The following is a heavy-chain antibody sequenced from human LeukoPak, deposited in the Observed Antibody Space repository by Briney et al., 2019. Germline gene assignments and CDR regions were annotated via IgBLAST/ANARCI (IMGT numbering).Heavy chain of an antibody. Sequence: GGSLRLSCAASGFTFSSYSMNWVRQAPGKGLEWVSSISSSSSSYIYYADSVKGRFTISRDNAKNSLYLQMNSLRAEDTAVYYCARFAWTTGGFDYWGQGTLVTVSS. J-gene: IGHJ4*02. CDR2: ISSSSSSYI. V-gene: IGHV3-21*01. CDR1: GFTFSSYS. D-gene: IGHD1-1*01. CDR3: ARFAWTTGGFDY.